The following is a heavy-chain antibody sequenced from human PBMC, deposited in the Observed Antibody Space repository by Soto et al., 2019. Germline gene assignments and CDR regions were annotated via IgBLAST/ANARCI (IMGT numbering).Heavy chain of an antibody. CDR2: IIPIFGTA. Sequence: GASVKVSCKASGGTFSSYAISWVRQAPGQGLEWMGGIIPIFGTANYAQKFQGRVTITADESTSTAYMELSSLRSEDTAVYYCAVGLETYYYYYGMDVSGQGTTVTVSS. J-gene: IGHJ6*02. V-gene: IGHV1-69*13. CDR1: GGTFSSYA. CDR3: AVGLETYYYYYGMDV.